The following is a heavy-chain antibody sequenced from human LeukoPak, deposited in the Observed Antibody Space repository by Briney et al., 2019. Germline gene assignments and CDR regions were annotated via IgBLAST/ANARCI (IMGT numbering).Heavy chain of an antibody. D-gene: IGHD5-12*01. V-gene: IGHV1-18*01. CDR2: ISAYNGNT. Sequence: ASVKVSCKASGYTFTSYGISWVRQAPGQGLEWMGWISAYNGNTNYAQKLQGRVTMTTDTSTSTAYMELSSLRSDDTAIYYCARDRSSLYNGNYAFWGQGTLVTVSS. CDR3: ARDRSSLYNGNYAF. J-gene: IGHJ4*02. CDR1: GYTFTSYG.